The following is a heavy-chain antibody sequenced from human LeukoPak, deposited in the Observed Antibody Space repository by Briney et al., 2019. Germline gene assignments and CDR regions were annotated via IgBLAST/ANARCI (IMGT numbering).Heavy chain of an antibody. CDR2: ISDSGGST. D-gene: IGHD4-17*01. CDR3: VKTQTHFGDYRRDY. Sequence: GGSLRLSCAASGFTFSTYAMSWVRQALGKGLEWVSAISDSGGSTYYAESVKGRFTVSRDNSKNMLYMQMNSLRAEDTAVYYCVKTQTHFGDYRRDYWGQGTFVTVSS. CDR1: GFTFSTYA. V-gene: IGHV3-23*01. J-gene: IGHJ4*02.